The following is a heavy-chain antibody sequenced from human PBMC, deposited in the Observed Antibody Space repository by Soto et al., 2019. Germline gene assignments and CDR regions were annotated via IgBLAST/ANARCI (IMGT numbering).Heavy chain of an antibody. CDR2: IYHSGST. Sequence: QVQLQESGPGLVKPSGTLSLTCAVSGGSISSSNWWSWVRQPPGKGLEWIGEIYHSGSTKYNPSLKNRVTISVDTSKNQFALKLSSVTAADTAVYYCARERAVAGTEPFDYWGQGTLVTVSS. CDR1: GGSISSSNW. V-gene: IGHV4-4*02. J-gene: IGHJ4*02. CDR3: ARERAVAGTEPFDY. D-gene: IGHD6-19*01.